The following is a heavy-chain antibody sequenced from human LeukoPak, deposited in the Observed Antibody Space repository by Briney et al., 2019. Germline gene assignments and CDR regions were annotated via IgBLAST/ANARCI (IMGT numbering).Heavy chain of an antibody. CDR1: GFNIKYYW. D-gene: IGHD4-23*01. Sequence: PGGSLRLSCAASGFNIKYYWMSRVRQAPGKGLEWVAHIKEDKTEEYYVDSVRGRFTISKDDAKGYVYLQMSSLTAEDTAVYYCVRAGWELDYWGQGALVIVSS. J-gene: IGHJ4*02. V-gene: IGHV3-7*01. CDR3: VRAGWELDY. CDR2: IKEDKTEE.